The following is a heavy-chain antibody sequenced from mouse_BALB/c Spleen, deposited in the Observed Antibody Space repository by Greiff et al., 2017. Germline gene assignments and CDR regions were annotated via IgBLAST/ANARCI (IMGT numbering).Heavy chain of an antibody. D-gene: IGHD2-3*01. V-gene: IGHV14-3*02. Sequence: EVQRVESGAELVKPGASVKLSCTASGFNIKDTYMHWVKQRPEQGLEWIGRIDPANGNTKYDPKFQGKATITADTSSNTAYLQLSSLTSEDTAVYYCARRDGPHWYFDVWGAGTTVTVSS. CDR3: ARRDGPHWYFDV. CDR2: IDPANGNT. J-gene: IGHJ1*01. CDR1: GFNIKDTY.